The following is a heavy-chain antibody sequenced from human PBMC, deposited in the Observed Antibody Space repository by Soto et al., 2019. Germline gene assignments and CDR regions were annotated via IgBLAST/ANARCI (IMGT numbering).Heavy chain of an antibody. CDR2: ISYDGSNK. CDR3: ARGLRSAVSIYYYYGMDV. Sequence: PGGSLRLSCAASGFTFSSYAMHWVRQAPGKGLERVAVISYDGSNKYYADSVKGRFTISRDNSKNTLYLQMNSLRAEDTAVYYCARGLRSAVSIYYYYGMDVWGQGTTVT. CDR1: GFTFSSYA. D-gene: IGHD4-17*01. V-gene: IGHV3-30-3*01. J-gene: IGHJ6*02.